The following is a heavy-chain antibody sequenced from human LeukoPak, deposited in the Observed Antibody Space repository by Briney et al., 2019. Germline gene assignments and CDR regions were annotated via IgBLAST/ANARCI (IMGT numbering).Heavy chain of an antibody. Sequence: GGSLRLSCAASGFTFSSYAMSWVRQAPGKGLEWVSAISGSGGSTYYADSVKGRFTISRDNSKNTLYLQMNSLRAGDTAVYYCAKDRVKLWFGEILNYWGQGTLVTVSS. CDR1: GFTFSSYA. V-gene: IGHV3-23*01. CDR3: AKDRVKLWFGEILNY. CDR2: ISGSGGST. D-gene: IGHD3-10*01. J-gene: IGHJ4*02.